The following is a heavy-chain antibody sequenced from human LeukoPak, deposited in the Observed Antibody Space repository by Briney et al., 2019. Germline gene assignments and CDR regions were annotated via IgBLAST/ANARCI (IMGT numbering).Heavy chain of an antibody. CDR2: ISYSGNT. D-gene: IGHD3-3*01. CDR1: GGSISSYY. V-gene: IGHV4-59*01. J-gene: IGHJ3*02. Sequence: PSETLSLTCTVSGGSISSYYWSWIRQPPGKGLEWIGYISYSGNTNYNPSLKSRVTMSVDTSKNQFSLKRSSLTAADTAVYYCARAPPSGFWSGLNAFDIWGQGTMVSVSS. CDR3: ARAPPSGFWSGLNAFDI.